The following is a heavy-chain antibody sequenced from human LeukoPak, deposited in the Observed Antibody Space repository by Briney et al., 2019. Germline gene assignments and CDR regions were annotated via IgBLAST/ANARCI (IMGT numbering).Heavy chain of an antibody. CDR2: IYYSGST. CDR3: ARATLYGSGSSRAPYFDY. Sequence: SETLSRTCTVSGGSISSYYWSWIRQPPGKGLEWIGYIYYSGSTNYNPSLKSRVTISVDTSKNQFSLKLSSVTAADTAVYYCARATLYGSGSSRAPYFDYWGQGTLVTVSS. V-gene: IGHV4-59*01. J-gene: IGHJ4*02. CDR1: GGSISSYY. D-gene: IGHD3-10*01.